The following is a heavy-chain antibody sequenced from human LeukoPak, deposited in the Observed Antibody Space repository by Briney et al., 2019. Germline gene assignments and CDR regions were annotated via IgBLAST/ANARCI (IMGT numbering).Heavy chain of an antibody. CDR3: ARDGRGYNYDPVLDY. D-gene: IGHD5-18*01. V-gene: IGHV4-4*07. Sequence: SETLSLTCKVSGGSTSNYYWSWIRQTAGKGLEWIGRIYTNGNSYYNPSLNGRVTMSIDTSKNQFSLKLSSVTAADTAVYYCARDGRGYNYDPVLDYWGQGTLVTVSS. CDR1: GGSTSNYY. J-gene: IGHJ4*02. CDR2: IYTNGNS.